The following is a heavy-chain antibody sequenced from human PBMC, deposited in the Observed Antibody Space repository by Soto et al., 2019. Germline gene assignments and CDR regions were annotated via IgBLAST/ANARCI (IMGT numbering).Heavy chain of an antibody. Sequence: EVQLVESGGGLVQPGGSLRLSCTASGFTFSSYWMNWVRQAPGKGLEWVGNIKEDGSEKFYVDSVKGRFTISRDNAKNSLYLDMNSMRVEDTAIYFCARDCGGPWGQGTLVTVSS. CDR2: IKEDGSEK. CDR1: GFTFSSYW. V-gene: IGHV3-7*05. J-gene: IGHJ5*02. D-gene: IGHD1-26*01. CDR3: ARDCGGP.